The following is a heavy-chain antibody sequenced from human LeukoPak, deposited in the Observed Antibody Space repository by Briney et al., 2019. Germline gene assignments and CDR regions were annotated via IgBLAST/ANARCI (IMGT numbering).Heavy chain of an antibody. CDR1: GGSISSGDYY. V-gene: IGHV4-31*03. CDR3: ARESALRGPRYYFDY. CDR2: ISYSGST. Sequence: PSETLSLTCTVSGGSISSGDYYWSWIRQHPEKGLEWIGYISYSGSTYGNPSLKGRVTISVDTSKNQFSLRLTSVTAADTAVYFCARESALRGPRYYFDYWGQGTLVTVSS. D-gene: IGHD3-16*01. J-gene: IGHJ4*02.